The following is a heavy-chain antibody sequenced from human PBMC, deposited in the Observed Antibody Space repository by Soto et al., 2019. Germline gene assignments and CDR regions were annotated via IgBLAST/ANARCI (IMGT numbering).Heavy chain of an antibody. V-gene: IGHV2-5*02. CDR1: GFSLTETGMG. J-gene: IGHJ4*02. CDR3: AHRRSGYFDS. Sequence: QITLKESGPTLVKPTQTLTLTCTISGFSLTETGMGVGWIRQPPGKALEWLALIYWDDDKRYSPSLKRGLTISKDASKNQVVRTQTNVDAVDTATYYCAHRRSGYFDSWGQGTLVTVSS. CDR2: IYWDDDK.